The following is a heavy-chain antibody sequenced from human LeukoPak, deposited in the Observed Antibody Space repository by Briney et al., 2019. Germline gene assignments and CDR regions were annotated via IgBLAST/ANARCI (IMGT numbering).Heavy chain of an antibody. D-gene: IGHD6-13*01. CDR2: ISGGST. CDR1: GFTVSSNE. CDR3: KKDSIAAAGKVY. V-gene: IGHV3-38-3*01. Sequence: GRSLRLSCAASGFTVSSNEMSWVRQAPGKGLVWVSSISGGSTYYADSRKGRFTISRDNSKNTLHLQMNSLRAEDTAVYYCKKDSIAAAGKVYWGQGTLVTVSS. J-gene: IGHJ4*02.